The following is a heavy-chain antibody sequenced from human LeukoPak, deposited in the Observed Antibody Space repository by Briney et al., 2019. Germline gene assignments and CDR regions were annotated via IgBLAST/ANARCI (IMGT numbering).Heavy chain of an antibody. CDR3: ARDRGYFDN. J-gene: IGHJ4*02. CDR1: GFTFSIYS. CDR2: ITSSSNYI. V-gene: IGHV3-21*01. Sequence: GGSLRLSCAASGFTFSIYSMNWVRQAPGKGLEWLSSITSSSNYIYYADSVKGRFTISRDNVQNSLYLQMNSLRAEDTAMYYCARDRGYFDNWGQGSLVTVSS.